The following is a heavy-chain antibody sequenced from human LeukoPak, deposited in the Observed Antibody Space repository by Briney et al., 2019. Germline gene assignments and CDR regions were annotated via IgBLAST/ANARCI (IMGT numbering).Heavy chain of an antibody. D-gene: IGHD4-23*01. CDR2: IYSGDSDT. V-gene: IGHV5-51*01. Sequence: GESLKISCKGSGYSFTSYWIGWVRQMPGKGLEWMGIIYSGDSDTRYSPSFQGQVTISADKSISTAYLQWSSLRASDTAMYYCARVYGGKGARGGLNWFDPWGQGTLVTVSS. CDR3: ARVYGGKGARGGLNWFDP. CDR1: GYSFTSYW. J-gene: IGHJ5*02.